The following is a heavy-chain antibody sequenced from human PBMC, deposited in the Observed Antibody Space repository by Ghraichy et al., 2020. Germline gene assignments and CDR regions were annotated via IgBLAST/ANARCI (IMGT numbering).Heavy chain of an antibody. CDR2: ISSSSSYI. V-gene: IGHV3-21*01. J-gene: IGHJ2*01. D-gene: IGHD5-18*01. CDR1: GFTFSSYS. Sequence: GGSLRLSCAASGFTFSSYSMNWVRQAPGKGLEWVSSISSSSSYIYYADSVKGRFTISRDNAKNSLYLQMNSLRAEDTAVYYCARGYGQLWPFDLWGRGTLVTVSS. CDR3: ARGYGQLWPFDL.